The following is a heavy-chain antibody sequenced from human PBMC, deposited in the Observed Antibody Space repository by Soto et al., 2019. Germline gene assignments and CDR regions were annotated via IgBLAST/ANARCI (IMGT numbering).Heavy chain of an antibody. Sequence: SETLSLTCTVSGGSISSYYWSWIRQPPGKGLEWIGYIYYSGSTNYNPSLKSRVTISVDTSKNQFSLKLSSVTAADTAVYYCARERWGYCSSTSCYPGDYYYYGMDVWGQGTTVTVS. CDR2: IYYSGST. J-gene: IGHJ6*02. D-gene: IGHD2-2*01. CDR1: GGSISSYY. CDR3: ARERWGYCSSTSCYPGDYYYYGMDV. V-gene: IGHV4-59*01.